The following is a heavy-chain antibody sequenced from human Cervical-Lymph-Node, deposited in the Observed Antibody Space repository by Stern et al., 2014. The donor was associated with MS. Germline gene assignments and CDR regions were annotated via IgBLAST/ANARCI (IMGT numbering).Heavy chain of an antibody. CDR2: IFSNGNS. CDR3: ARGPLLYYEVTGYYKL. J-gene: IGHJ4*02. V-gene: IGHV4-31*03. D-gene: IGHD3-9*01. Sequence: QVQLQESGPGLVKPSETLSLTCTVSGGSISAGDHCWGWIRQHPGKGLEWIGYIFSNGNSYSNPSLKSRVVMSLDTLNNRYSLRLSSVTAADTAVYFCARGPLLYYEVTGYYKLWGQGAAVTVSS. CDR1: GGSISAGDHC.